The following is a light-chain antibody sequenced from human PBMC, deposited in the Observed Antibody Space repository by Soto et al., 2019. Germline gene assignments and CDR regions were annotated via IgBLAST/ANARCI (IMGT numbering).Light chain of an antibody. CDR3: NSYTSSGTVV. CDR2: DV. CDR1: SSDVGGSNY. Sequence: QSVLTQPASVSGWPGQSITIYCTGTSSDVGGSNYVSWYQLSPGKAPKLLIYDVDRPSGVSNRFSGSKSGNTAALTISGLQAEDEAHYYCNSYTSSGTVVFGGGTQLTVL. J-gene: IGLJ3*02. V-gene: IGLV2-14*01.